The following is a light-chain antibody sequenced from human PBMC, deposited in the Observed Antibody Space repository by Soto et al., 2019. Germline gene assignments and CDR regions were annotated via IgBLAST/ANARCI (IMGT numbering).Light chain of an antibody. J-gene: IGKJ5*01. CDR2: SAS. V-gene: IGKV1-12*01. CDR3: QHCNSFPIT. Sequence: DIQMTQSPSSVSASVGDRVTITCRASQGISNCLAWYQQKPGKAPQLLIYSASTIQSGVPSRFSGSGSGTDFTLTISSLQPEDFATYYCQHCNSFPITFGQGTRLEI. CDR1: QGISNC.